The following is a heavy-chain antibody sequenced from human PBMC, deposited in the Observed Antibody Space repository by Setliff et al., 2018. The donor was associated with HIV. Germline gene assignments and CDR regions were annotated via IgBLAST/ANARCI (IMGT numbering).Heavy chain of an antibody. J-gene: IGHJ4*02. V-gene: IGHV4-4*09. Sequence: PSETLSLTCTVSGGSISSYYWSWIRQPPGKGLEWLGHIYSSGSTNYNPSLKSRVTISVDTSKNQFSLKLCSVTAADTAVYYCARAYFGSGIYYWGQGTLVTVSS. CDR3: ARAYFGSGIYY. CDR2: IYSSGST. CDR1: GGSISSYY. D-gene: IGHD3-10*01.